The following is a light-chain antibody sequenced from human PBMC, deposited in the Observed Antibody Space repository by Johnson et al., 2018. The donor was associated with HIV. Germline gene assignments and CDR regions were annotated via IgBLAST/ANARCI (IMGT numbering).Light chain of an antibody. CDR2: ENH. Sequence: HYVLTQPPSVSAAPGQKVTISCSGSSSNIEHNYISWYQQLPGTAPKLLIYENHKRPSGIPDRFSGSKSGTSATLGITGLQTGDEADYYCGTWDSSLSAYVFGTGTKVTVL. J-gene: IGLJ1*01. CDR3: GTWDSSLSAYV. CDR1: SSNIEHNY. V-gene: IGLV1-51*02.